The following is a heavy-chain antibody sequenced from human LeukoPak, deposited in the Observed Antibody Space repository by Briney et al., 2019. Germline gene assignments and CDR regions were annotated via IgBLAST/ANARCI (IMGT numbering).Heavy chain of an antibody. CDR3: ARQRLRITMVRGVFYYYYYMDV. D-gene: IGHD3-10*01. J-gene: IGHJ6*03. CDR1: GGSISSYY. CDR2: IYYSGST. Sequence: SETLSLTCTVSGGSISSYYWSWIRQPPGKGLEWVGYIYYSGSTNYNPSLKSRVTISVDTSKNQFSLKLSSVTAADTAVYYCARQRLRITMVRGVFYYYYYMDVWGKGTTVTISS. V-gene: IGHV4-59*08.